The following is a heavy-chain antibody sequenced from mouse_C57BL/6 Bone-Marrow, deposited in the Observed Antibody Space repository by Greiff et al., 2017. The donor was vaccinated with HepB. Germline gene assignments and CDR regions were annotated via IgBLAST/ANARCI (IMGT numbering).Heavy chain of an antibody. CDR2: IYPGDGDT. CDR1: GYAFSSYW. CDR3: ASRQLRLNYYAMDY. Sequence: QVQLKQSGAELVKPGASVKISCKASGYAFSSYWMNWVKQRPGKGLEWIGQIYPGDGDTNYNGKFKGKATLTADKSSSTAYMQLSSLTSEDSAVYFCASRQLRLNYYAMDYWGQGTSVTVSS. V-gene: IGHV1-80*01. D-gene: IGHD3-2*02. J-gene: IGHJ4*01.